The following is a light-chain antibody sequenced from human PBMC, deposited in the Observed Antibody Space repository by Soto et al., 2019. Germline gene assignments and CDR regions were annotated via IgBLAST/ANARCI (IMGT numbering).Light chain of an antibody. J-gene: IGKJ5*01. CDR2: GAS. CDR1: QSVARSH. V-gene: IGKV3-20*01. Sequence: ENVVTQSPGTLSLSPGERATLSCRASQSVARSHLVWYQQKPGQAPRLLIDGASSRATGIPDRFSAGGSGTDCSLTISRLEPEDFAVYYCQQYGSSPITFGQGTRLEIK. CDR3: QQYGSSPIT.